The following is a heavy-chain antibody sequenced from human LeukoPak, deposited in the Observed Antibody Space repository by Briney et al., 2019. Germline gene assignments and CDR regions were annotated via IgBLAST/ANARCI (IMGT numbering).Heavy chain of an antibody. Sequence: KPSETLSLTCTVSGGSISSYYWSWIRQPPGKGLEWIGYVYYTGTTKSNPSLKSRVTISKDTSKNQLSLKLSSVTAADTAVYYCARYDRSGYSLELWGQGTLVTVSS. CDR3: ARYDRSGYSLEL. CDR2: VYYTGTT. J-gene: IGHJ4*02. V-gene: IGHV4-59*12. D-gene: IGHD3-22*01. CDR1: GGSISSYY.